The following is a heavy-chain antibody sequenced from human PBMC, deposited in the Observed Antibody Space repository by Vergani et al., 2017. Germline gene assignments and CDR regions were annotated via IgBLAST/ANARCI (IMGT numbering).Heavy chain of an antibody. CDR3: AKGRTDCSSTSCYTAAFDI. Sequence: EVQLVESGGGLVQPGRSLRLSCAASGFTFYDYAMHWVRQAPGKGLEWVSGISWNSGSIGYADSVKGRFTISRDNAKNSLYLQMNSLRAEDTALYYCAKGRTDCSSTSCYTAAFDIWGQGTMVTVSS. V-gene: IGHV3-9*01. CDR1: GFTFYDYA. D-gene: IGHD2-2*02. CDR2: ISWNSGSI. J-gene: IGHJ3*02.